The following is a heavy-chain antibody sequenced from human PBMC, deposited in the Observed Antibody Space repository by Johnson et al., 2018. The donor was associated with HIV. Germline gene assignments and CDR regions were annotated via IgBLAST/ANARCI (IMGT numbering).Heavy chain of an antibody. Sequence: VRLVDSGGRVVRPGGSLRVSCTATGFTFDDYVVSWVRHAPGKGLEWVSSLNWNGGSTGYADSVKGRFTISRDNAKNSLYLQMNSLRAEDTALYYCARVMAGSSGYRAFDIWGQGTMVTVSS. D-gene: IGHD3-22*01. CDR3: ARVMAGSSGYRAFDI. CDR1: GFTFDDYV. V-gene: IGHV3-20*04. CDR2: LNWNGGST. J-gene: IGHJ3*02.